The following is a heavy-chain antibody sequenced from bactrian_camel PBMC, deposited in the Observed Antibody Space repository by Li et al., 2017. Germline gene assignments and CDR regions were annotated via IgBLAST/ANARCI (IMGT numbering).Heavy chain of an antibody. Sequence: VQLVESGEGLVQPGGSLRLSCAGSGFSFGSFAMSWVRKAPGKGLEWVSTINNSGGTTYYADSVKDRFTISRDNAQNTVYLQMNSLQSEDTGLYYCATDLLWDGTDYHTDYGMNYWGVGTQVTVS. V-gene: IGHV3S40*01. CDR2: INNSGGTT. D-gene: IGHD2*01. CDR1: GFSFGSFA. J-gene: IGHJ7*01.